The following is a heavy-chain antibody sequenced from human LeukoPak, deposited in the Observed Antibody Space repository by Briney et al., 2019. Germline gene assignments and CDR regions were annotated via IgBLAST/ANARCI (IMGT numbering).Heavy chain of an antibody. CDR3: AKVRGVVVVVAATYFDY. CDR1: GFTFSSYA. V-gene: IGHV3-23*01. D-gene: IGHD2-15*01. CDR2: ISGSGGST. J-gene: IGHJ4*02. Sequence: TGGSLRLSCAASGFTFSSYAMSWVRQAPGKGLEWVSAISGSGGSTYYADSVKGRFTISRDNSKNTLYPQMNSLRAEDTAVYYCAKVRGVVVVVAATYFDYWGQGTLVTVSS.